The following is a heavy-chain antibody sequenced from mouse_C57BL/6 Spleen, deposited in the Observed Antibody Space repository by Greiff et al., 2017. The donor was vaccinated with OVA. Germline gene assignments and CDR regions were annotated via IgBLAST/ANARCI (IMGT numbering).Heavy chain of an antibody. CDR3: ARDPTVVNWYFDV. Sequence: EVQLVESGGGLVKPGGSLKLSCAASGFTFSSYAMSWVRQTPEKRLEWVATISDGGSYTYYPDNVKGRFTISRDNAKNNLYLQMSHLKSEDTAMYYCARDPTVVNWYFDVWGTGTTVTVSS. V-gene: IGHV5-4*01. J-gene: IGHJ1*03. CDR1: GFTFSSYA. D-gene: IGHD1-1*01. CDR2: ISDGGSYT.